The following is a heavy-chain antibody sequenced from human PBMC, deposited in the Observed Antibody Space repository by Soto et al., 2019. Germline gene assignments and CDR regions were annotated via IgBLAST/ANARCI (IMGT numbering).Heavy chain of an antibody. CDR1: GYSFTSYW. J-gene: IGHJ6*02. D-gene: IGHD6-6*01. CDR3: ARHIAARPFSPINRGYYYGMDV. CDR2: IYPGDSDT. Sequence: PGESLKISCKGSGYSFTSYWIGWVRQMPGKGLEWMGIIYPGDSDTRYSPSFQGQVTISADKSISTAYLQWSSLKASDTAMYYCARHIAARPFSPINRGYYYGMDVWGQGTTVTVSS. V-gene: IGHV5-51*01.